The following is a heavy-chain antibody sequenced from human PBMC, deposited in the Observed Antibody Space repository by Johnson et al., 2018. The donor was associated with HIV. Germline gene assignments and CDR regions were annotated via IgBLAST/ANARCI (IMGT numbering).Heavy chain of an antibody. Sequence: MLLVESGGGLVQPGGSLRLSCAASGFTFSSYDIHWVRQATGKGLESVSPIGPAADTYYPGSVKGRFTVSRENAKNSLYLQMNSLRAEDTALYYCAGATSAFDIWGQWTMVTVSS. J-gene: IGHJ3*02. CDR3: AGATSAFDI. D-gene: IGHD1-26*01. V-gene: IGHV3-13*01. CDR1: GFTFSSYD. CDR2: IGPAADT.